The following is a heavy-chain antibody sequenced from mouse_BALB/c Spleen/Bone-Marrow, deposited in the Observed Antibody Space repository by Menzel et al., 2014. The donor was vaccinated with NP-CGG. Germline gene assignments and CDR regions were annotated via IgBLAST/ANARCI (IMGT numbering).Heavy chain of an antibody. CDR1: GFTFTDYY. J-gene: IGHJ2*01. CDR2: IRNKANGYTT. CDR3: ARDKGRVFFDY. Sequence: EVMLVESGGGLVQPGGSLRLSCATSGFTFTDYYMNWVRQPPGKALEWLGFIRNKANGYTTEYSASVKSRFTISRDNSQNILYLQMTPLRADGSATYYCARDKGRVFFDYWGQGTTLTVSS. V-gene: IGHV7-3*02.